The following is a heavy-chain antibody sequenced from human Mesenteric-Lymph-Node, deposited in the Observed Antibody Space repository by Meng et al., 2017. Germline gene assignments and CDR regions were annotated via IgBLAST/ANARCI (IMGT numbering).Heavy chain of an antibody. V-gene: IGHV7-4-1*02. Sequence: QVQLVQSWSGLKRPGASVKISCKASGYTFTSYAMSWVRQAPGQGLEWMGWINTITGIPTYAQDFTGRFVFSLDTSVSTAYLQISSLKAEDTAVYYCARGRYWYFDLWGRGTLVTVS. CDR1: GYTFTSYA. J-gene: IGHJ2*01. CDR3: ARGRYWYFDL. CDR2: INTITGIP.